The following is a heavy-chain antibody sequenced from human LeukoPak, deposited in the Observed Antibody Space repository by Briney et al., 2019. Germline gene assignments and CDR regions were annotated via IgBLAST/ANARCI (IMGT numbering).Heavy chain of an antibody. Sequence: GGSLRLSCAASGFSFDDYGMNWVRQAPGKGLEWVSGTHRSGGSTGYTDSVKGRFTISRDNAKNSLYLQMNSLRAEDTAIYYCARDGWVDYWGQGTLVTVSS. CDR2: THRSGGST. CDR3: ARDGWVDY. CDR1: GFSFDDYG. V-gene: IGHV3-20*04. D-gene: IGHD3-10*01. J-gene: IGHJ4*02.